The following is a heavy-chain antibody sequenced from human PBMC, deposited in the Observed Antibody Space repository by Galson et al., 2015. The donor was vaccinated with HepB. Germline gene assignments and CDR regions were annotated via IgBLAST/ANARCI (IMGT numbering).Heavy chain of an antibody. J-gene: IGHJ6*02. D-gene: IGHD4-11*01. CDR3: ARAPTVTRTYYYGMDV. CDR2: IYSGGST. CDR1: GFTVSSNY. V-gene: IGHV3-66*02. Sequence: SLRLSCAAFGFTVSSNYMSWVRQAPGKGLEWVSVIYSGGSTYYADSVKGRFTISRDNSKNTLYLQMNSLRAEDTAVYYCARAPTVTRTYYYGMDVWGQGTTVTVSS.